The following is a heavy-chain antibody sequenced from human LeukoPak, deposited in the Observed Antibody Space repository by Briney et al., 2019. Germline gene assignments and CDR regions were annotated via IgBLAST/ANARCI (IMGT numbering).Heavy chain of an antibody. D-gene: IGHD6-13*01. V-gene: IGHV3-30*02. CDR2: IRYDGSNK. CDR3: AKDLVRGSSWYASNFDY. J-gene: IGHJ4*02. CDR1: GFTFSSYG. Sequence: GGSLRLSCAASGFTFSSYGMHWVRQAPGKGLEWVAFIRYDGSNKYYADSVKGRFTISSDNSKNTLYLQMNSLRAEDTAVYYCAKDLVRGSSWYASNFDYWGQGTLVTVSS.